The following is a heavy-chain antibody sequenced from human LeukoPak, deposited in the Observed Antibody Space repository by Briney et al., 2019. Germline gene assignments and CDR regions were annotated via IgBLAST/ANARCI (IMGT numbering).Heavy chain of an antibody. V-gene: IGHV4-61*02. Sequence: SETLSLTCTVSGGSISSGSYYWPWIRQPAGKGLEWIGRIYTSGYTDYNPSLRSRVTISADTSRNQFSLKLSSVTAADTAVYYCARVSHAFDIWGQGTMVTVSS. CDR1: GGSISSGSYY. CDR2: IYTSGYT. J-gene: IGHJ3*02. CDR3: ARVSHAFDI.